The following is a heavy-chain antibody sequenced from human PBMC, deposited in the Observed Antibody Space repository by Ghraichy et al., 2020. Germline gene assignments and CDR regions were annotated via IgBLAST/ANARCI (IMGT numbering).Heavy chain of an antibody. CDR1: GFTFSSYA. J-gene: IGHJ3*02. Sequence: LSLTCAASGFTFSSYAMHWVRQAPGKGLEWVAVISYDGSNKYYADSVKGRFTISRDNSKNTLYLQMNSLRAEDTAVYYCLYDSSGLNAFDIWGQGTMVTVSS. V-gene: IGHV3-30-3*01. CDR3: LYDSSGLNAFDI. CDR2: ISYDGSNK. D-gene: IGHD3-22*01.